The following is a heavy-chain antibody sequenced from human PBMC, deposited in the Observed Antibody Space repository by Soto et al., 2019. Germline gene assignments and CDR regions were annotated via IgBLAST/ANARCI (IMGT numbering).Heavy chain of an antibody. CDR2: IYSSGST. CDR1: GGAITSYY. Sequence: SETLSLTCPVSGGAITSYYWTWIRQPAGKGLEWIGRIYSSGSTKYNPSLQSRISMSLDTSKNQFSLTLASVTAADTAVYYCARGQRFSDWFDPWGQRTLVTV. J-gene: IGHJ5*02. CDR3: ARGQRFSDWFDP. D-gene: IGHD3-3*01. V-gene: IGHV4-4*07.